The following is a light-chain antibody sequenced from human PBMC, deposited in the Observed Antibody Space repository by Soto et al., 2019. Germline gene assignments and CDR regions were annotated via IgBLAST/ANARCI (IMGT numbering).Light chain of an antibody. CDR3: QQSYSNTPIT. J-gene: IGKJ3*01. V-gene: IGKV1-39*01. CDR2: GAS. Sequence: DIQMTQSPSSLSASIGDRVTITCRASQSISVYLNWYQQKPGKAPNLLIYGASSLQSEVPSRFSGSGSGKDFTLTVSSLQPEDIGTYYCQQSYSNTPITFGPGTKVDIK. CDR1: QSISVY.